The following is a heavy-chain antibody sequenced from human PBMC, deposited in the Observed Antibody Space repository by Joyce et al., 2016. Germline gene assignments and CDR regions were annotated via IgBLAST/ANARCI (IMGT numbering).Heavy chain of an antibody. Sequence: EVQLVESGGGLVQPGGSLRLSCAASGFSLSNFWVHWVRQVPGKGLLWVSRINPDVTSFSYADFVSGRFSISRDNAKNTVSLQMNSLTAEDTAIYYCARLVSLRGFFYWHFDLWGRGTMVTVSS. CDR2: INPDVTSF. J-gene: IGHJ2*01. CDR3: ARLVSLRGFFYWHFDL. D-gene: IGHD2-21*01. V-gene: IGHV3-74*01. CDR1: GFSLSNFW.